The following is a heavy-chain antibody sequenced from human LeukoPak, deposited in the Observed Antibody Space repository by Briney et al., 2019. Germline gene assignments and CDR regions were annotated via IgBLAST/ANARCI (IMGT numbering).Heavy chain of an antibody. CDR1: GFTFSSYS. J-gene: IGHJ4*02. Sequence: PGGSLRLSCAASGFTFSSYSMNWVRQAPGKGLEWVSSISSSSSYIYYADSVKGRYTTSRDNAKNSLYLQMNSLRAEDTAVYYCARDRAPYSGYDSYGALDYWGQGTLVTVSS. CDR3: ARDRAPYSGYDSYGALDY. D-gene: IGHD5-12*01. V-gene: IGHV3-21*01. CDR2: ISSSSSYI.